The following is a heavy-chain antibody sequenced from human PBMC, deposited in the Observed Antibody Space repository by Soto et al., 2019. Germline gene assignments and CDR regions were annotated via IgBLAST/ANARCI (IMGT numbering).Heavy chain of an antibody. CDR2: IKEDGSEA. CDR3: ARSRRQWFGGTLSYYFDF. V-gene: IGHV3-7*01. J-gene: IGHJ4*01. Sequence: GGSLRLSCAASGFVFRVYWMSWVRQAPGKGLEWVAGIKEDGSEANYVDSVKGRFAVSRDKDTLYLQLNSLTPEDTAVYYCARSRRQWFGGTLSYYFDFWGHGTLVTVSS. D-gene: IGHD3-10*01. CDR1: GFVFRVYW.